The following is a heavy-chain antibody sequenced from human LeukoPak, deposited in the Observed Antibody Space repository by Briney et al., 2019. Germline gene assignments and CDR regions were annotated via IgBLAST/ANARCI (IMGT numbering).Heavy chain of an antibody. CDR2: VDPEDGEI. CDR1: GYTLTKLS. D-gene: IGHD1-26*01. Sequence: ASVKVSCKVSGYTLTKLSMHWVRQAPGKGLEWMGGVDPEDGEIIYAQKFQGRVTMTEDTSTDTAYMELSSLRSEDTAVYYCAIDVGELLTYWGQGTLVTVSS. CDR3: AIDVGELLTY. J-gene: IGHJ4*02. V-gene: IGHV1-24*01.